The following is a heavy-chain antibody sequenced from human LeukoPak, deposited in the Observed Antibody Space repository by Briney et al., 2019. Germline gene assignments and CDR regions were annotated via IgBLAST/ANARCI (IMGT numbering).Heavy chain of an antibody. Sequence: GESLKISCKGSGYIFTTNWIGWVRQMPGKGLEWMGIIYPGDSDTRYSPSFQGQVTISADKSISTAYLQWSSLKASDTAMYYCARQIHCSSTSCYTDYYYMDVWGKGTTVTVSS. D-gene: IGHD2-2*02. J-gene: IGHJ6*03. CDR2: IYPGDSDT. CDR3: ARQIHCSSTSCYTDYYYMDV. V-gene: IGHV5-51*01. CDR1: GYIFTTNW.